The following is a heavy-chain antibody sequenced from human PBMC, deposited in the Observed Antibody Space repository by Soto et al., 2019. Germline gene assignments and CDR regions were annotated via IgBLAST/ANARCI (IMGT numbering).Heavy chain of an antibody. CDR2: IYYSGST. V-gene: IGHV4-39*01. J-gene: IGHJ4*02. D-gene: IGHD1-20*01. CDR1: GGYISSISYY. Sequence: SDTMSLTYTVSGGYISSISYYWGWIRQPPGKGLEWIGSIYYSGSTYYNPSLKSRVTISVDTSKNQFSLKLSSVTAADTAVYYCARSRYNWNDSYLDYWGQGTLVTVSS. CDR3: ARSRYNWNDSYLDY.